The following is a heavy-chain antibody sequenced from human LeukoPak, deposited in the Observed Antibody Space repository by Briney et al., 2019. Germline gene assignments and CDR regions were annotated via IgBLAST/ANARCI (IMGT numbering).Heavy chain of an antibody. Sequence: GASVKVSCKASGYTFTGYYMHWVRQAPGQGLEWMGWINPNSGGTNYAQKFQGRVTMTRDTSISTAYMELSSLRSEDTAVYYCARVGITGTGEFYLFDYWGQGTLVTVSS. D-gene: IGHD1-7*01. CDR2: INPNSGGT. J-gene: IGHJ4*02. V-gene: IGHV1-2*02. CDR3: ARVGITGTGEFYLFDY. CDR1: GYTFTGYY.